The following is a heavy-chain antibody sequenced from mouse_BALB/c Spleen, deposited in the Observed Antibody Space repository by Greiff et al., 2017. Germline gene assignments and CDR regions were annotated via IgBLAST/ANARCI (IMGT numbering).Heavy chain of an antibody. CDR1: GFTFSSYA. V-gene: IGHV5-6-5*01. D-gene: IGHD2-3*01. J-gene: IGHJ1*01. CDR3: AREGLLRDFDV. Sequence: EVKLMESGGGLVKPGGSLKLSCAASGFTFSSYAMSWVRQTPEKRLEWVASISSGGSTYYPDSVKGRFTISRDNARNILYLQMSSLRSEDTAMYYCAREGLLRDFDVWGAGTTVTVSS. CDR2: ISSGGST.